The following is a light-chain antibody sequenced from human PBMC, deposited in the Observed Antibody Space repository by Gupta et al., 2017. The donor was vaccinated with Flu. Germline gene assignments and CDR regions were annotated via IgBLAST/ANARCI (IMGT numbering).Light chain of an antibody. J-gene: IGLJ3*02. CDR2: LNSDGSH. CDR3: QTWGTGIWV. CDR1: SGHSSYA. V-gene: IGLV4-69*01. Sequence: SGHSSYAIAWHQQPEKGPRYLMKLNSDGSHSKGDGIPDRFSGSSSGAERYLTISSLQSEDEADYYCQTWGTGIWVFGGGTKLTVL.